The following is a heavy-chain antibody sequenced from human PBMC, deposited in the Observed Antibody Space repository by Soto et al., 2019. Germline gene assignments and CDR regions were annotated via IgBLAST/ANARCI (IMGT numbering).Heavy chain of an antibody. CDR1: GFMCSGYA. J-gene: IGHJ5*02. CDR3: VKDLAASGWFDP. Sequence: EVQLLESGGGLAQPGESLTLSCAASGFMCSGYAMSWVRQAPGKGLEWVSAVSNSGTSTSYADSVKGRFTISRDNSKNTLYLQMSSLGAEDTALYYCVKDLAASGWFDPCGQGTLVIVSS. V-gene: IGHV3-23*01. D-gene: IGHD2-15*01. CDR2: VSNSGTST.